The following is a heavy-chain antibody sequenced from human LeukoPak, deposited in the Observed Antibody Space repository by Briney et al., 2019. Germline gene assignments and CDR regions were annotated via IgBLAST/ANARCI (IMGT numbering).Heavy chain of an antibody. J-gene: IGHJ6*02. D-gene: IGHD3-10*01. CDR2: ISSHHGNT. V-gene: IGHV1-18*01. CDR3: ARIELLWFGGGLWDYRGMDV. CDR1: GYNFTRFG. Sequence: GAPVKVSSKSSGYNFTRFGVSWVRQAPGQGLEWMGWISSHHGNTDYAQKFQGRVTMAADTSTTTAYMELRTLRSDDTAVYYCARIELLWFGGGLWDYRGMDVWGQGTTVTVSS.